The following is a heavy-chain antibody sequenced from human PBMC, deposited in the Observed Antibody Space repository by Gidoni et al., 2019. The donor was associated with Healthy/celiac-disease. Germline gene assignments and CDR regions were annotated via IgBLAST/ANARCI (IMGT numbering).Heavy chain of an antibody. CDR1: GFTFSSYG. CDR3: ATIHSTVTVDY. V-gene: IGHV3-30*03. CDR2: ISYDGSNK. J-gene: IGHJ4*02. Sequence: QVQLVESGGGVVQPGRSLRLSCAASGFTFSSYGMHWVRQAPGKGLEWVAVISYDGSNKYYADSVKGRFTISRDNSKNTLYLQMNSLRAEDTAVYYCATIHSTVTVDYWGQGTLVTVSS. D-gene: IGHD4-17*01.